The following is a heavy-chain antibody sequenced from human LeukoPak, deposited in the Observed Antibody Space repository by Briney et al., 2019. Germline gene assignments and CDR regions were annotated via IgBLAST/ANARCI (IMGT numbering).Heavy chain of an antibody. CDR1: GFSFTSYW. CDR2: IYPGDSQT. J-gene: IGHJ4*02. CDR3: ARRDYYYDSSAY. Sequence: GESLKISCKGSGFSFTSYWIGWVRQMPGKDLEWMGIIYPGDSQTNYSPSFQGQVTFSADKSISTAYLQWSSLKASDTAMYYCARRDYYYDSSAYWGQGTLVTVSS. V-gene: IGHV5-51*01. D-gene: IGHD3-22*01.